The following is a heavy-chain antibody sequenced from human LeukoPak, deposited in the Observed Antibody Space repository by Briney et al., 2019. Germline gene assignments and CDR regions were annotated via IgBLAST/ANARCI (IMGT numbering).Heavy chain of an antibody. V-gene: IGHV3-30*02. CDR2: IRYDGSNK. CDR3: AKINPDLYYYMDV. Sequence: GGSLRLSCAASGFTFSSYGMHWVRQAPGKGLEWVAFIRYDGSNKYYADSVKGRFTISRDNSKNTLYLQMNSLRAEDTAVYYCAKINPDLYYYMDVWGKGTTVTISS. J-gene: IGHJ6*03. CDR1: GFTFSSYG.